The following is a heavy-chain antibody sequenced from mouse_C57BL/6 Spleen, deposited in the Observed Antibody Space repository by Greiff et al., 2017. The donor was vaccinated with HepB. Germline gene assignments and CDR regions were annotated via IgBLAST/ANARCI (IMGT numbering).Heavy chain of an antibody. CDR2: ISSGSSTI. J-gene: IGHJ3*01. D-gene: IGHD2-4*01. Sequence: EVKLMESGGGLVKPGGSLKLSCAASGFTFSDYGMHWVRQAPEKGLEWVAYISSGSSTIYYADTVKGRFTISRDNAKNTLFLQMTSLRSEDTAMYYCARALDSWFAYWGQGTLVTVSA. CDR3: ARALDSWFAY. V-gene: IGHV5-17*01. CDR1: GFTFSDYG.